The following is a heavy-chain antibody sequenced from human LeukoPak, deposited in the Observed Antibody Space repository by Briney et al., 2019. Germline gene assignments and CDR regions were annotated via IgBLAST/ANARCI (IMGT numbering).Heavy chain of an antibody. D-gene: IGHD7-27*01. Sequence: GGSLGLSCAASGFSFSSYWMHWVRQAPGKGLVWVSRINYGGSSTSYADSVKGRFTISRDNAKNTLYLQMNSLRAEDTAMYYCVTDLGIGYGRWGQGTLVTVS. V-gene: IGHV3-74*01. CDR3: VTDLGIGYGR. J-gene: IGHJ4*02. CDR2: INYGGSST. CDR1: GFSFSSYW.